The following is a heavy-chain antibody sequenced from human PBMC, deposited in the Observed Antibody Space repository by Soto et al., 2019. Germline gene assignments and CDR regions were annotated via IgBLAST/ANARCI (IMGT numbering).Heavy chain of an antibody. V-gene: IGHV1-8*01. CDR2: MNPNSGNT. Sequence: QVQLVQSGAEVKKPGASVKVSCRASGYTFISYDINWVRQATGQGPEWMGWMNPNSGNTGYAQKFQGRVTMSLNTSISTAYMELSSLTSDDTAVYYCARAVPAAKANMDVWGKWTAVTVSS. CDR3: ARAVPAAKANMDV. J-gene: IGHJ6*03. CDR1: GYTFISYD. D-gene: IGHD2-2*01.